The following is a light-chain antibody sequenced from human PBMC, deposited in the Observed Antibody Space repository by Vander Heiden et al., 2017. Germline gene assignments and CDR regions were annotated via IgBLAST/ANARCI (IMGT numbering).Light chain of an antibody. J-gene: IGKJ3*01. CDR3: QQSYSTPT. Sequence: DIQLTQSPSSLSASVGHRLTITCRARQIISSYLNWQQQKPGKATKLLIYAASSLKSGVPSRFSGSGAGTDFTPTISSLQPEDFATYYCQQSYSTPTFGPGTKVDIK. CDR1: QIISSY. V-gene: IGKV1-39*01. CDR2: AAS.